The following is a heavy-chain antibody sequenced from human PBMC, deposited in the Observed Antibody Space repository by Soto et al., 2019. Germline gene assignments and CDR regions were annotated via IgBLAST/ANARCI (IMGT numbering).Heavy chain of an antibody. CDR3: AKSFVDTAMVVLEYFQH. J-gene: IGHJ1*01. V-gene: IGHV3-30*18. CDR2: ISYDGSNK. D-gene: IGHD5-18*01. CDR1: GFTFSSYG. Sequence: QVQLVESGGGVVQPGRSLRLSCAASGFTFSSYGMHWVRQAPGKGLEWVAVISYDGSNKYYADSVKGRFTISRDNSKNPLYLQMNSLRAEDTAVYYCAKSFVDTAMVVLEYFQHWGQGTLVTVSS.